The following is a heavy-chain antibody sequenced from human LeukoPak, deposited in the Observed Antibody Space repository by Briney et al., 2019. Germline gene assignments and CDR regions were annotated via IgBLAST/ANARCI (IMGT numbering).Heavy chain of an antibody. D-gene: IGHD4-17*01. CDR2: ISGSGGST. Sequence: GGSLRLSCAASGFTFSSYGMSWVRQAPGKGLEWVSAISGSGGSTYYADSVKGRFTISRDNSKNTLYLQMNSLRAEDTAVYYCAKSPDYGDYGHFDYWGQGTLVTVSS. J-gene: IGHJ4*02. CDR1: GFTFSSYG. CDR3: AKSPDYGDYGHFDY. V-gene: IGHV3-23*01.